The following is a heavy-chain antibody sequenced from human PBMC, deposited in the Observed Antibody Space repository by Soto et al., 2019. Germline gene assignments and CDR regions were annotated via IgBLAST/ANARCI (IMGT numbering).Heavy chain of an antibody. CDR2: ISSSKTT. CDR1: GITFSSYS. CDR3: VGDQDVQTPRVHGNY. V-gene: IGHV3-48*02. D-gene: IGHD6-6*01. Sequence: EVQLVESGGGLVQPGESLRLSCTASGITFSSYSMNWVRQAPGKGLEWLSYISSSKTTYADSVKGRFNSVRDNATNSVHLQKNSLSDEDTAGYYCVGDQDVQTPRVHGNYWGRGTRVTVSS. J-gene: IGHJ4*02.